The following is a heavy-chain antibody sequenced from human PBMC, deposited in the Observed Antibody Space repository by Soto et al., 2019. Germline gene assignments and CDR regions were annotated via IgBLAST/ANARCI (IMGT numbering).Heavy chain of an antibody. D-gene: IGHD3-10*01. Sequence: QVQLVQSGAEVKKPGASVKVSCKASGYTFTSYAMHWVRQAPGQRLEWMGWINAGNGNTKYSQKFQGRVTITRDTSASTAYMELSSLRSEDTAVYYCARDRLWFGELLYRDNHAFDIWGQGTMVTVSS. CDR2: INAGNGNT. V-gene: IGHV1-3*01. J-gene: IGHJ3*02. CDR1: GYTFTSYA. CDR3: ARDRLWFGELLYRDNHAFDI.